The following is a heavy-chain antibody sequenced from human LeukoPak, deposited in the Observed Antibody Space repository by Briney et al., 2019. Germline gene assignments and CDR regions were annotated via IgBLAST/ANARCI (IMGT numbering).Heavy chain of an antibody. CDR3: TTHPSMIVVVISSQIFDY. Sequence: GGSLRLSCTASGFTFGDYAMSWVRQAPGKGLEWVGFIRSKAYGGTTEYTASVKGRFTISRDDSKSIAYLQMNSLKTEDTAVYYCTTHPSMIVVVISSQIFDYWGQGTLVTVSS. CDR2: IRSKAYGGTT. D-gene: IGHD3-22*01. V-gene: IGHV3-49*04. J-gene: IGHJ4*02. CDR1: GFTFGDYA.